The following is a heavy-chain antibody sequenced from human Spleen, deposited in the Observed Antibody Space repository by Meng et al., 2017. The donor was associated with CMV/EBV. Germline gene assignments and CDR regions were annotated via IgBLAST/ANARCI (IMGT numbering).Heavy chain of an antibody. Sequence: PLQDSGPRLVNPCQTPSLSCTFACGSISSGDYSWSWIRQPPGKGLEWIGYIYYSGSTYYNPSLKSRVTISVDTSKNQFSLKLSSVTAADTAVYYCARDLGYDLAYYFDYWGQGTLVTVSS. V-gene: IGHV4-30-4*08. D-gene: IGHD1-1*01. J-gene: IGHJ4*02. CDR1: CGSISSGDYS. CDR2: IYYSGST. CDR3: ARDLGYDLAYYFDY.